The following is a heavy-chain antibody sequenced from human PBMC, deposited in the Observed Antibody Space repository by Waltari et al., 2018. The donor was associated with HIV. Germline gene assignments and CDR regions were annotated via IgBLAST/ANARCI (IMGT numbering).Heavy chain of an antibody. D-gene: IGHD3-3*01. J-gene: IGHJ4*02. Sequence: QVQLVESGGGVVQPGGSLRLSCAASGFTFSNYGMHWVRQAPGKGLEWVTSIRYDGSYKYYADSVKGRFTISRDNSKNTLYLQMNSLRPEDTAVYYCAKEGVPTRDLDFWSGHHPFEYWGQGTLVTVSS. CDR2: IRYDGSYK. V-gene: IGHV3-30*02. CDR3: AKEGVPTRDLDFWSGHHPFEY. CDR1: GFTFSNYG.